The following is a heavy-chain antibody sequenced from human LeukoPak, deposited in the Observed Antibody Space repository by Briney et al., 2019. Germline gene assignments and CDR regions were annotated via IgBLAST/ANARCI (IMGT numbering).Heavy chain of an antibody. CDR2: IYYSGST. CDR3: ARLPNYYDSSGYYRAGLDNFDY. J-gene: IGHJ4*02. D-gene: IGHD3-22*01. CDR1: GGSISSYY. V-gene: IGHV4-59*08. Sequence: SETLSLTCTVSGGSISSYYWSWIRQPPGKGLEWIGYIYYSGSTNYNPSLKSRVTISVDTSKNQFSLKLSSVTAADTAVYYCARLPNYYDSSGYYRAGLDNFDYWGQGTLVTVSS.